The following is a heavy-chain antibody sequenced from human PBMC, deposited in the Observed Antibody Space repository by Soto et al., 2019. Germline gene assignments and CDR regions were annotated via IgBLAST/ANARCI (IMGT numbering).Heavy chain of an antibody. Sequence: GGSLRLSCAASGFTFDDYTMHWVRQAPGKGLEWVSLISWDGGSTYYADSVKGRFTISRDNSKNSLYLQMNSLRTEDTALYYCAKGYFVYSSSWPLGYWGQGTLVTAPQ. V-gene: IGHV3-43*01. CDR3: AKGYFVYSSSWPLGY. CDR1: GFTFDDYT. J-gene: IGHJ4*02. D-gene: IGHD6-13*01. CDR2: ISWDGGST.